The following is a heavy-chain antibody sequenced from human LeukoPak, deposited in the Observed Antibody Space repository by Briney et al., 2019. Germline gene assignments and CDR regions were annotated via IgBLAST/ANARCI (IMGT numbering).Heavy chain of an antibody. D-gene: IGHD3-3*01. CDR2: IYYSGST. CDR3: ARDVGITIFGVADDAFDI. J-gene: IGHJ3*02. Sequence: PSETLSLTCTVSGGSISSYYWSWVRQPPGKGLEWVGYIYYSGSTNYNPSLKSRVTISVDTSKHQFSLKLRSVTAADTAVYYCARDVGITIFGVADDAFDIWGQGTMVTVSS. CDR1: GGSISSYY. V-gene: IGHV4-59*01.